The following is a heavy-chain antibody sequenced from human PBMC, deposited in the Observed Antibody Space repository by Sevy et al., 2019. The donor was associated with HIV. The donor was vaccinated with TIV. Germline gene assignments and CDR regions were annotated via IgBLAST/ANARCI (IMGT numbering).Heavy chain of an antibody. CDR1: GFTFSSYA. D-gene: IGHD3-10*01. Sequence: GESLKISCAASGFTFSSYAMSWVRQAPGKGLEWVSAISGSGGSTYYADSVKGRFTISRDNSMNTLYLQMNSLRAEDTAVYYCAKDPSDLGNNWFDPWGQGTLVTVSS. V-gene: IGHV3-23*01. CDR3: AKDPSDLGNNWFDP. CDR2: ISGSGGST. J-gene: IGHJ5*02.